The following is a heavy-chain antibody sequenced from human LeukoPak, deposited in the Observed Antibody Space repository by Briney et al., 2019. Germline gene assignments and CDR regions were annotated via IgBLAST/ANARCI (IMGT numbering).Heavy chain of an antibody. Sequence: VASVKVSCKASGYTFTSYDINWVRQATGQGPEWMGWMNPNSGNTGYAQKFQGRVTMTRNTSISTAYMELSSLRSEDTAVYYCARGKPRYYDFWSGYYHYYYYGMDVWGQGTTVTVSS. V-gene: IGHV1-8*01. D-gene: IGHD3-3*01. CDR2: MNPNSGNT. CDR1: GYTFTSYD. J-gene: IGHJ6*02. CDR3: ARGKPRYYDFWSGYYHYYYYGMDV.